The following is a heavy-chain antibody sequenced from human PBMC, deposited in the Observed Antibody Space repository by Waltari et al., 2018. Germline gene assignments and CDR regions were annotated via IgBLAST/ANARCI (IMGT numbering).Heavy chain of an antibody. J-gene: IGHJ4*02. Sequence: QVQLQESGPGLVKPSQTLSLTCTVSGVSISSGSYYWTWLRQPAGRGLEWMGRIYTSGSTNYKPSLKSRVTISVDTTKNQFSLKLSSVTAADTAVYYCARASYYYDSSGYMYYFDYWGQGTLVTVSS. D-gene: IGHD3-22*01. CDR2: IYTSGST. V-gene: IGHV4-61*02. CDR3: ARASYYYDSSGYMYYFDY. CDR1: GVSISSGSYY.